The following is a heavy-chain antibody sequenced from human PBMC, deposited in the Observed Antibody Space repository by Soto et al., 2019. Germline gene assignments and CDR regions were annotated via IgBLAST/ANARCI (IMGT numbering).Heavy chain of an antibody. CDR2: ISYDGSNK. V-gene: IGHV3-30*18. J-gene: IGHJ6*01. CDR1: GFTFSSYG. D-gene: IGHD6-19*01. Sequence: PGGSLRLSCAASGFTFSSYGMHWVRQAPGKGLEWVAVISYDGSNKYYADSVKGRFTISRDNSKNTLYLQMNSLRAEDTAVYYCAKDQALSIAVAGPSDYGMDVWGQATTVTVSS. CDR3: AKDQALSIAVAGPSDYGMDV.